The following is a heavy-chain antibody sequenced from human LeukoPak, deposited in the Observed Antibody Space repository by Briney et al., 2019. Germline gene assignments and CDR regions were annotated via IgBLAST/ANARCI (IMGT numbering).Heavy chain of an antibody. J-gene: IGHJ4*02. CDR1: GGSISSSSYY. Sequence: KPSETLSLTCTVSGGSISSSSYYWGWIRQPPGKGLEWIGSIYYSGSTYYNPSLKSRATISVDTSKNQFSLKLSSVTAADTAVYYCARNVLLWFGEFLYFDYWGQGTLVTVSS. D-gene: IGHD3-10*01. CDR2: IYYSGST. V-gene: IGHV4-39*01. CDR3: ARNVLLWFGEFLYFDY.